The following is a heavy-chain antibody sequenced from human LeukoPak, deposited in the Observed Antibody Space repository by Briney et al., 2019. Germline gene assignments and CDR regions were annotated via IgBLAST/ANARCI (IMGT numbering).Heavy chain of an antibody. CDR2: ISGSGGST. CDR3: AKPLGYCSSTSCPGYYYYGMDV. V-gene: IGHV3-23*01. Sequence: PGGSLRLSCAASGFTFSSYAMSWVRQAPGKGLEWVSAISGSGGSTYYADSVKGRFTISRDNSRNTLYLQMNSLRAEETAVYYCAKPLGYCSSTSCPGYYYYGMDVWGQGTTVTVSS. J-gene: IGHJ6*02. D-gene: IGHD2-2*01. CDR1: GFTFSSYA.